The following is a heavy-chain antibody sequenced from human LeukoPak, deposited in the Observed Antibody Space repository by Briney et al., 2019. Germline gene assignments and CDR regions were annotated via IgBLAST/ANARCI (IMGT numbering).Heavy chain of an antibody. CDR2: KRYDGSNK. CDR3: AKGSITVFGVVSY. V-gene: IGHV3-30*02. J-gene: IGHJ4*02. CDR1: GFTFSSYG. D-gene: IGHD3-3*01. Sequence: GGSLRLSCAASGFTFSSYGMHWVRQAPGKGLEWVAFKRYDGSNKYYADSVKGRFTISRDNSKNTLYLQMNSLRAEDTAVYYCAKGSITVFGVVSYWGQGTLVTVSS.